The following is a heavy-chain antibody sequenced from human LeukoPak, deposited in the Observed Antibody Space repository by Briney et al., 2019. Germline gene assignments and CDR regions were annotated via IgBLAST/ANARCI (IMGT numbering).Heavy chain of an antibody. J-gene: IGHJ6*03. Sequence: SETLSLTCTVSGGSISSGSYYWSWIRQPAGKGLEWIGRIYTSGSTNYNPSLKSRVTISVDTSKNQFSLKLSSVTAADTAVYYCARAISSGWYDVRYYYYYYMDVWGKGTTVTISS. D-gene: IGHD6-19*01. CDR1: GGSISSGSYY. CDR2: IYTSGST. CDR3: ARAISSGWYDVRYYYYYYMDV. V-gene: IGHV4-61*02.